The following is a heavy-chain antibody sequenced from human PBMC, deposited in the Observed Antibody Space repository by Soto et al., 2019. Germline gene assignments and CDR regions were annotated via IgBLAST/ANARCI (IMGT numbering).Heavy chain of an antibody. CDR2: IYYSGST. CDR3: ARLAENRGWLNWFDP. Sequence: QVQLQESGPGLVKPSQTLSLTCTVSGGSISSGGYYWSWIRQHPGKGLEWIGNIYYSGSTYYKPSLKSRVAISVDTSKNEFSLNLSSVTAADTAVYYCARLAENRGWLNWFDPWGQGTLVTVSS. CDR1: GGSISSGGYY. V-gene: IGHV4-31*03. D-gene: IGHD6-19*01. J-gene: IGHJ5*02.